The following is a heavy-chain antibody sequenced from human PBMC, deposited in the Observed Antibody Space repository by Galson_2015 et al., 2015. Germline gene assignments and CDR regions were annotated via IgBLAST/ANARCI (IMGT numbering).Heavy chain of an antibody. V-gene: IGHV3-53*01. CDR3: ARDHDTWAFDI. CDR2: IYSGSNT. Sequence: SLRLSCAASGFTATSNYMSWVRQAPGKGLEWVSVIYSGSNTYYADSVKGRFTISRDNSKNTLYLQMNSLRAEDTAIYYCARDHDTWAFDIWGQGTMVTVSS. CDR1: GFTATSNY. J-gene: IGHJ3*02.